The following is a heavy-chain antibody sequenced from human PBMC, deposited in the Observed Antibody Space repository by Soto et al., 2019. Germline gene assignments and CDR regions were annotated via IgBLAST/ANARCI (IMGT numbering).Heavy chain of an antibody. CDR2: ISYDGSNK. D-gene: IGHD3-22*01. V-gene: IGHV3-30-3*01. Sequence: QVQLVESGGGVVQPGRSLRLSSAASGFTFSSYAMHWVRQAPGKGLEWVAVISYDGSNKYYADSVKGRFTISRDNSKNTLYLQMNSLRAEDTAVYYCARGDYYDSSGLLGYWGQGTLVTVSS. CDR1: GFTFSSYA. J-gene: IGHJ4*02. CDR3: ARGDYYDSSGLLGY.